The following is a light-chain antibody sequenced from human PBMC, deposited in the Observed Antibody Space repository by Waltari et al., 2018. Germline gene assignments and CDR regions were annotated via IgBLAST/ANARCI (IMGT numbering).Light chain of an antibody. J-gene: IGLJ2*01. CDR1: ISDVVGFDY. CDR2: EVS. Sequence: QSALTQPPSASGSPGQPVTISCTGPISDVVGFDYLSWYQQHPGKVPRLMIYEVSNRPSGVPDRFSGSKSGNTASLTVSGLQVEDEADYYCSSFAGSSQMLFGGGTKLTVL. V-gene: IGLV2-8*01. CDR3: SSFAGSSQML.